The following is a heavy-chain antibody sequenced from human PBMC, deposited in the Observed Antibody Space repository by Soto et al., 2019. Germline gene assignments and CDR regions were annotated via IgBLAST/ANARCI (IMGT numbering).Heavy chain of an antibody. CDR3: AKESTPHLGYCFYCLCYNDY. CDR2: YSCSGDST. D-gene: IGHD2-8*01. J-gene: IGHJ4*02. CDR1: AFPFSSYA. Sequence: SLRLSCPASAFPFSSYAMTWVHQAPEKGLECVSAYSCSGDSTYFADSVQGRFIISRNNSNNTLYLQMNSLRFEDTAVYYCAKESTPHLGYCFYCLCYNDYWCQISQVT. V-gene: IGHV3-23*01.